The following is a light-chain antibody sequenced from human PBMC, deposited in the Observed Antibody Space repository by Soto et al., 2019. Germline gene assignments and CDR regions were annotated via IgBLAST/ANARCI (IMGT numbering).Light chain of an antibody. Sequence: YELTQPPSVSVAPGKTARITCGGNNIGSKSVHWYQQKPGQAPVLVIYYDSDRPSGIPERFSGSNSGNTATLTISRVEAEDEADYYCQVWDSSSDPVFGGGTKLTVL. J-gene: IGLJ2*01. V-gene: IGLV3-21*04. CDR1: NIGSKS. CDR3: QVWDSSSDPV. CDR2: YDS.